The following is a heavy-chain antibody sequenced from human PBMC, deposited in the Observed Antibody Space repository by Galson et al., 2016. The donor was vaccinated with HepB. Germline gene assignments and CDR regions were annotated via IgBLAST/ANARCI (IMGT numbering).Heavy chain of an antibody. D-gene: IGHD3-10*01. CDR3: AREGELLTKIYYYYGMDV. Sequence: SLRLSCAASGFTFSNYAMHWVRQAPGKGLEWVAVISYDGGNKYYADSVEGRFTISRDNSKNTLYLQMNGLRTEDVALYFCAREGELLTKIYYYYGMDVWGHGTTVTVSS. V-gene: IGHV3-30-3*01. CDR2: ISYDGGNK. CDR1: GFTFSNYA. J-gene: IGHJ6*02.